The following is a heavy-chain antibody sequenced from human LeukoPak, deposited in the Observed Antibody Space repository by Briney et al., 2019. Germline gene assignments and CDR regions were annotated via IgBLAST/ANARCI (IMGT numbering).Heavy chain of an antibody. V-gene: IGHV3-21*01. CDR1: GFTFSDYI. Sequence: GGSLRFSCTASGFTFSDYIMNWVRQAPGKGLEWVSSISSSSSYIYYAESVKGRFTISRDNHKNSLYLQMNSLRAEDTAVYYCARDHYYGSGSCPHWGQGTLVTVSS. D-gene: IGHD3-10*01. J-gene: IGHJ4*02. CDR3: ARDHYYGSGSCPH. CDR2: ISSSSSYI.